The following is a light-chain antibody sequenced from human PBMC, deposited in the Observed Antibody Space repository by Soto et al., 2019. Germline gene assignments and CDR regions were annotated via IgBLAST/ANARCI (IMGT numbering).Light chain of an antibody. Sequence: EIVLTQSPGALSLSPGERATLSCRASQTVSDNYLAWYQQKPGQAPRLLIYGASTGATGIPDRFSGSGSGTDFTLTISRLEPEDFAVYYCQQYGGSPRVSFGGGTKVEIK. CDR2: GAS. J-gene: IGKJ4*01. CDR1: QTVSDNY. CDR3: QQYGGSPRVS. V-gene: IGKV3-20*01.